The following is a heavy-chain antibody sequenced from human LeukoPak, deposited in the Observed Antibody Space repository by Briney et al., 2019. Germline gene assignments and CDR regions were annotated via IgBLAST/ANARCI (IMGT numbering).Heavy chain of an antibody. J-gene: IGHJ6*03. CDR3: ARGLKQYQLLHGYYYYYMDV. Sequence: ASVKVSCKASGYAFTSYDINWVRQATGQGLEWMGWMNPNSGNTGYAQEFQGRVTITRNTSISTAYMELSSLRSEDTAAYYCARGLKQYQLLHGYYYYYMDVWSKGTTVTVSS. V-gene: IGHV1-8*03. CDR1: GYAFTSYD. CDR2: MNPNSGNT. D-gene: IGHD2-2*01.